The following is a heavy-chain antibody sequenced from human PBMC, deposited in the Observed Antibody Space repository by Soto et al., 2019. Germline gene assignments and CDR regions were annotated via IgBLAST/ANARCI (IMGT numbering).Heavy chain of an antibody. CDR2: IYHSGST. CDR1: GGSISSGGYS. CDR3: ARASGGDSQYFQH. Sequence: SETLSLTCAVSGGSISSGGYSWSWLRQPPGKGLEWIGYIYHSGSTYYNPSLKSRVTISIHRSKTQFSLKLSSVTAADTAVYYCARASGGDSQYFQHWGQGTLVTVSS. J-gene: IGHJ1*01. V-gene: IGHV4-30-2*01. D-gene: IGHD2-21*02.